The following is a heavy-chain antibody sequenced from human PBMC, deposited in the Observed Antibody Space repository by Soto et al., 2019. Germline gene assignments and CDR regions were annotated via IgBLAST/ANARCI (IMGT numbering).Heavy chain of an antibody. J-gene: IGHJ6*02. CDR2: INHSGST. CDR3: ARGFSGWSSFGMDV. D-gene: IGHD6-19*01. Sequence: SQTLSLTCAVYGGTFSGYYWSWIRQTPGKGLEWIGEINHSGSTNYNPSLKSRVTISVDTSKNQFSLKLSSVTAADTAVYYCARGFSGWSSFGMDVWGQGTTVTVSS. V-gene: IGHV4-34*01. CDR1: GGTFSGYY.